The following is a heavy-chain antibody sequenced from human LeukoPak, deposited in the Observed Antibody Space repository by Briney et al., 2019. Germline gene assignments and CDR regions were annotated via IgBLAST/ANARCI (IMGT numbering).Heavy chain of an antibody. V-gene: IGHV3-48*03. CDR1: GFTFSSYE. J-gene: IGHJ6*02. CDR3: ARVVGGYFDWPYYYYYYYGMDV. Sequence: PAGSLRLSCAASGFTFSSYEMNWVRQAPGKGLERVSYISSSGSTIYYADSVKGRFTISRDNAKNSLYLQMNSLRAEDTAVYYCARVVGGYFDWPYYYYYYYGMDVWGQGTTVTVSS. CDR2: ISSSGSTI. D-gene: IGHD3-9*01.